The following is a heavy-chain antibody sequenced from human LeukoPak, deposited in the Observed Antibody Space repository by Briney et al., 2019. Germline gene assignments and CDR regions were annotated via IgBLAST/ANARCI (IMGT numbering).Heavy chain of an antibody. V-gene: IGHV4-39*07. CDR1: GGSISSSSYY. J-gene: IGHJ5*02. D-gene: IGHD6-13*01. CDR3: PRDESGIATNWFDP. Sequence: SETLSLTCTVSGGSISSSSYYWGWIRQPPGKGLEWIGSIYYSGSTYYNPSLKSRVTISVDTSKNQFSLKLSSVTAADTAVYYCPRDESGIATNWFDPWGQGTLVTVSS. CDR2: IYYSGST.